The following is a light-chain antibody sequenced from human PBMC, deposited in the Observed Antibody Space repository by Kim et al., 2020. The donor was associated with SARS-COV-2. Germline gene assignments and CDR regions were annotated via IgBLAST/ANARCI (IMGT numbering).Light chain of an antibody. Sequence: PTRSASVGDRVTITCRASQSISSWLAWYQQKPGKAPKLLIYKASSLESGVPSRFSGSGSGTEFTLTISSLQPDDFATYYCQQYWTFGQGTKVDIK. J-gene: IGKJ1*01. CDR3: QQYWT. CDR1: QSISSW. CDR2: KAS. V-gene: IGKV1-5*03.